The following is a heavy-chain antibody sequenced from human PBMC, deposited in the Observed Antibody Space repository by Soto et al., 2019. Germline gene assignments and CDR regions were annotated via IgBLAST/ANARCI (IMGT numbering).Heavy chain of an antibody. D-gene: IGHD3-10*01. Sequence: EVQMVESGGGLEKPGRSLSLSCTGSGYSFDGYGVSWFRRAPGKGLEWVGFIRSRAYGGSADYAASVMGRFTISRDDPRSIVYLQMNSLKVQDTCVYYCTRIYGSGTYLPDFLGQGTLVTVSS. CDR3: TRIYGSGTYLPDF. J-gene: IGHJ4*02. V-gene: IGHV3-49*05. CDR1: GYSFDGYG. CDR2: IRSRAYGGSA.